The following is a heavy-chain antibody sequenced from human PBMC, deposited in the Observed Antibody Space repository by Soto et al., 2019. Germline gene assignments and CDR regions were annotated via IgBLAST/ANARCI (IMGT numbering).Heavy chain of an antibody. CDR1: GGTFSSYA. Sequence: QLQLLQSGAEVKKPGSSVKVSCKASGGTFSSYAIHWVRQAPGQGLEWMGGTIPVIGTPNYAPEFQGRVTIAADESTSTAYLELTSLRSEDTAVFYCATALWGSGFPQHFDYRGQGTRVTVSS. V-gene: IGHV1-69*01. CDR2: TIPVIGTP. D-gene: IGHD3-16*01. J-gene: IGHJ4*02. CDR3: ATALWGSGFPQHFDY.